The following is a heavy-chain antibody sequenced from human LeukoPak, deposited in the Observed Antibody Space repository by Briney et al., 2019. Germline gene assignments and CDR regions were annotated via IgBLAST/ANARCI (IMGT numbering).Heavy chain of an antibody. V-gene: IGHV7-4-1*02. J-gene: IGHJ6*02. CDR2: INTNTGNP. CDR3: ARDAQYCSSTSCYYYGMDV. Sequence: GASVKVSCKASGYTFTSYAMNWVRQAPGQGLEWMGWINTNTGNPTYAQGSTGRFVFSLDTSVSTAYLQISSLKAEDTAVYYCARDAQYCSSTSCYYYGMDVWGQGTTVTVPS. D-gene: IGHD2-2*01. CDR1: GYTFTSYA.